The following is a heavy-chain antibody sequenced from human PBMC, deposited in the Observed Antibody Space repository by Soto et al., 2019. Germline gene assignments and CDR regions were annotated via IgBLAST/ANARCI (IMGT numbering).Heavy chain of an antibody. CDR3: ARDLYCSSTSCYYYYCYYMDV. V-gene: IGHV3-33*08. D-gene: IGHD2-2*01. J-gene: IGHJ6*03. CDR2: IWYDGSNK. Sequence: GGSLRLSCAASGFTFSSYGMHWVRQAPGKGLEWVAVIWYDGSNKYYADSVTCRFTISRGNSKNTLYLQMNSLRAEVTAVDYCARDLYCSSTSCYYYYCYYMDVWGKGTTVTVSS. CDR1: GFTFSSYG.